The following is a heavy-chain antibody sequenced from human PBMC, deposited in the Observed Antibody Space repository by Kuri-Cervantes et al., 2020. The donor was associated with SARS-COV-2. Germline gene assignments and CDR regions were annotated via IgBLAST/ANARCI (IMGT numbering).Heavy chain of an antibody. D-gene: IGHD5-18*01. CDR2: MYASGGT. CDR3: PTVGYSYTSQGYYYYYYMDV. CDR1: GGSICGYD. J-gene: IGHJ6*03. Sequence: GSLTLSCPVSGGSICGYDWSWLRQSAGKGLEWIGLMYASGGTKYNPSLKSRVTMSVDTSKNPLSLKLRSVAAAETAVYYCPTVGYSYTSQGYYYYYYMDVWGKGTTVTVSS. V-gene: IGHV4-4*07.